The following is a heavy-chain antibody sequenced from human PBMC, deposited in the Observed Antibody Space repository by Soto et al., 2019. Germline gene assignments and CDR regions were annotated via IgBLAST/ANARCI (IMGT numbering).Heavy chain of an antibody. V-gene: IGHV4-61*01. CDR3: ARVGGQLLRSYYYYMDV. CDR1: GGSVCSGSYY. J-gene: IGHJ6*03. D-gene: IGHD2-2*01. Sequence: SETLSLTCTVSGGSVCSGSYYWSWIRQPPGKGLEWIGEINHSGSTNYNPSLKSRVTISVDTSKNQFSLKLSSVTAADTAVYYCARVGGQLLRSYYYYMDVWGKGTTVTVSS. CDR2: INHSGST.